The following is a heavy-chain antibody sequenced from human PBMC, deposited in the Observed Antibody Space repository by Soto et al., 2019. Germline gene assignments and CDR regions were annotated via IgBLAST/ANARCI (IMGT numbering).Heavy chain of an antibody. J-gene: IGHJ4*02. Sequence: PGGSLRLSCAASGFTFSTYGMHWVRQAPGKGLEWVSAISGSGGSTYYADSVKGRFTISRDNSKNTLYLQVNSLRAEDTAVYYCAKDSGSFDFWGQGTLVTVSS. V-gene: IGHV3-23*01. CDR2: ISGSGGST. CDR1: GFTFSTYG. CDR3: AKDSGSFDF. D-gene: IGHD3-10*01.